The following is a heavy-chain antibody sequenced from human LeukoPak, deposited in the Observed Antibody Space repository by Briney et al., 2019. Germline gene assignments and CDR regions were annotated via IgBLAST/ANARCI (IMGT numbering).Heavy chain of an antibody. CDR1: GGSISSGSYY. CDR2: IYTSGST. V-gene: IGHV4-61*02. J-gene: IGHJ6*03. CDR3: ARDQYYYMDV. Sequence: SETLSLTCTVSGGSISSGSYYWSWIRQPAGKGLEGIGRIYTSGSTNYNPSLKSRVTISVDTSKNQFSLKLASVTAADTAVYYCARDQYYYMDVWGKGTTVTVSS.